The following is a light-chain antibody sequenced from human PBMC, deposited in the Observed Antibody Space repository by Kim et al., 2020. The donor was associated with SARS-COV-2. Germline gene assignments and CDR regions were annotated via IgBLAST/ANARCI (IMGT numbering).Light chain of an antibody. J-gene: IGKJ2*01. Sequence: SLSPGESATLCCRASQSVNNYLLWYKQKLGQAPRLLIYDTSNRAAGIPDRFSGSGSGTDFTLTISSLDPEDFAVYFCQQRSNWPYTFGQGTRLEI. CDR1: QSVNNY. V-gene: IGKV3-11*01. CDR3: QQRSNWPYT. CDR2: DTS.